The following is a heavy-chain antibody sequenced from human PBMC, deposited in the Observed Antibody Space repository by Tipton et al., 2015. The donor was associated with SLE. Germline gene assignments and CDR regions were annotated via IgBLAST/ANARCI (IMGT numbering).Heavy chain of an antibody. J-gene: IGHJ2*01. Sequence: TLSLTCTVSGGSISSSSYFWGWIRQPPGKGLEWIGTIYYSGSTYYNPSLKSRVTISVDTSKNQFSLKLSSVTAADTAVYYCARAVPAAWYFDLWGRGTLVTVSS. CDR3: ARAVPAAWYFDL. D-gene: IGHD2-2*01. CDR2: IYYSGST. CDR1: GGSISSSSYF. V-gene: IGHV4-39*07.